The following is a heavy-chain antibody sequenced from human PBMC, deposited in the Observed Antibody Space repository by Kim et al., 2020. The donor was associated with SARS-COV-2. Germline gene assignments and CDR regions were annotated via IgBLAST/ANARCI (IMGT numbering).Heavy chain of an antibody. J-gene: IGHJ5*02. CDR1: GGSFSSYY. Sequence: SETLSLTCAVSGGSFSSYYWTWIQQPAGKGLEWIGRIYPSGSTHYNPSLKSRVTMSVDTSKNQFSLKLSSVTAADTAVYYCARNGANYARLHNWLDPWGQGTLVTVSS. CDR2: IYPSGST. D-gene: IGHD1-7*01. CDR3: ARNGANYARLHNWLDP. V-gene: IGHV4-4*07.